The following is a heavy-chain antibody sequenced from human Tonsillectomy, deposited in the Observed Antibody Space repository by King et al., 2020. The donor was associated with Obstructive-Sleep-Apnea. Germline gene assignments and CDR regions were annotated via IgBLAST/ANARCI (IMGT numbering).Heavy chain of an antibody. D-gene: IGHD6-6*01. CDR3: ASRNLYSSSSTYYYYGMDV. CDR2: ISSSSSTI. V-gene: IGHV3-48*04. J-gene: IGHJ6*02. Sequence: VQLVESGGGLVQPGGSLRLSCAASGFTFSSYSMNWVRQAPGKGLEWVSYISSSSSTIYYADSGKGRFTISRDNAKNSLYLQMNSLRAEDTAVYYCASRNLYSSSSTYYYYGMDVWGQGTTVTVSS. CDR1: GFTFSSYS.